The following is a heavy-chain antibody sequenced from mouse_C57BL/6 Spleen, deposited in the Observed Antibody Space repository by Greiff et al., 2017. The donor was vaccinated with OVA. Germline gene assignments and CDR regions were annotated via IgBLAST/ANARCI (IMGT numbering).Heavy chain of an antibody. CDR2: ISDGGSYT. Sequence: EVKLEESGGGLVKPGGSLKLSCAASGFTFSSYAMSWVRQTPEKRLEWVATISDGGSYTYYPDNVKGRFTISRDNAKNNLYLQMSHLKSEDTAMYYCARDLNWDGGYFDYWGQGTTLTVSS. V-gene: IGHV5-4*01. D-gene: IGHD4-1*02. J-gene: IGHJ2*01. CDR3: ARDLNWDGGYFDY. CDR1: GFTFSSYA.